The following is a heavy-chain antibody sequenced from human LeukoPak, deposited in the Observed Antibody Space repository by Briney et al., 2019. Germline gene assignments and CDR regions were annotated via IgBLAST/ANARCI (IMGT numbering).Heavy chain of an antibody. CDR3: ARAQYCSGGSCYSGTLGS. J-gene: IGHJ5*02. Sequence: TGGSLRLSCAASGFTVSGNYMSWVRQAPGKGLEWVSVIYSGADTYYAESVKGRFTISRHSTQNTVYLQMNSLRAEDTAVYYCARAQYCSGGSCYSGTLGSWGQGTLVTVSS. CDR2: IYSGADT. CDR1: GFTVSGNY. D-gene: IGHD2-15*01. V-gene: IGHV3-53*04.